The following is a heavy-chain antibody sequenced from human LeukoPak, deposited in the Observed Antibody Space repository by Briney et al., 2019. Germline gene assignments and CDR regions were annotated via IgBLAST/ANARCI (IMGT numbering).Heavy chain of an antibody. J-gene: IGHJ6*04. Sequence: PSETLSLTCTVCGGSISSYYWSWIRQPPGKGLGWIEHIYYSGSTKYYPSLESRVTISVDTSKKQFSLTLSSVTAADTAVYYCAGHTYYYYGMDVWGKGTTVTVSS. CDR3: AGHTYYYYGMDV. CDR1: GGSISSYY. V-gene: IGHV4-59*08. CDR2: IYYSGST.